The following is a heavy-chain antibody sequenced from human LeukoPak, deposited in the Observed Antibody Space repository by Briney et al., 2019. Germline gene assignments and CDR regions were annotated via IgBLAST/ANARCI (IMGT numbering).Heavy chain of an antibody. CDR1: GGTFSSYA. Sequence: ASVKVSCKASGGTFSSYAISWVRQAPGQGLEWMGGIIPIFGTANYAQKFQGRVTITADESTSTAYMELSSLRSEDTAVYYCARSYTYDSSGYYYPEADYWGQGTLVTVSS. V-gene: IGHV1-69*13. D-gene: IGHD3-22*01. J-gene: IGHJ4*02. CDR2: IIPIFGTA. CDR3: ARSYTYDSSGYYYPEADY.